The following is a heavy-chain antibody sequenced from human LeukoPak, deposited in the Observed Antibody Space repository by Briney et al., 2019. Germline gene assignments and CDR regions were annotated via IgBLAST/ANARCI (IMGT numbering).Heavy chain of an antibody. CDR2: IRYDGSNK. Sequence: GGSLRLSCAASGFTFSSYGMHWVRQAPGKGLEWVAFIRYDGSNKYYAGSVKGRFTISRDNSKNTLYLQMNSLRAEDTAVYYCARDQRGFSYSKYYFDYWGQGTLVTVSS. CDR1: GFTFSSYG. J-gene: IGHJ4*02. D-gene: IGHD5-18*01. CDR3: ARDQRGFSYSKYYFDY. V-gene: IGHV3-30*02.